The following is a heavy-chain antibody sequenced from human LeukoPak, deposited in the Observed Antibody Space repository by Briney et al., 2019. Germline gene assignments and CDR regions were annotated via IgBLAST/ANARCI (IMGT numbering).Heavy chain of an antibody. CDR3: AKPSSSSWYRGAFDI. J-gene: IGHJ3*02. CDR1: GFTFSSYA. Sequence: GGSLRLSCAASGFTFSSYAMSWVRQAPGKGLEWVSAISGSGGSTYYADSVKGRFTISRDNSKNTLYLQMNSLRAEDTVVYYCAKPSSSSWYRGAFDIWGQGTMVTVSS. V-gene: IGHV3-23*01. CDR2: ISGSGGST. D-gene: IGHD6-13*01.